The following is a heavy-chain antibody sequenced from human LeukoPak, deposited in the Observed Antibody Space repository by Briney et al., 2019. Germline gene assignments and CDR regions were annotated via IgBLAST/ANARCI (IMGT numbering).Heavy chain of an antibody. D-gene: IGHD3-3*01. CDR3: ARLFSSGTYYFDY. Sequence: SETLSLTYTVSSGSIISNSYYWGWIRQPPGKGLEWIGSIYYSGSTYYNPSLKSRVAISVDTSKNQFSLNLSSVTAADTAVYYCARLFSSGTYYFDYWGQGTLVTVSS. CDR1: SGSIISNSYY. J-gene: IGHJ4*02. V-gene: IGHV4-39*01. CDR2: IYYSGST.